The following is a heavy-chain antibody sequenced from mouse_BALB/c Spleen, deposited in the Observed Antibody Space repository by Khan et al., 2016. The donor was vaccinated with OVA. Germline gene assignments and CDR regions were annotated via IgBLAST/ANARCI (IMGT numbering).Heavy chain of an antibody. CDR2: ISYDGTN. V-gene: IGHV3-6*02. D-gene: IGHD1-1*01. J-gene: IGHJ3*01. CDR3: ASPYYGGFTY. Sequence: EVQLQESGPGLVKPSQSLSLTCSVTGYSITSGYYWNWIRQFPGNKLEWMGYISYDGTNNYNPSLKNRVSITRDTSKNQFFLKLNSVTTEDTATYYCASPYYGGFTYWGQGTLVTVSA. CDR1: GYSITSGYY.